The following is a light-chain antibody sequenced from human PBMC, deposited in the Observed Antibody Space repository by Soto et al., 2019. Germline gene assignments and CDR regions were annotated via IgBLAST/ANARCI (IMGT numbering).Light chain of an antibody. CDR2: GTS. CDR3: QQYNNWPPMST. J-gene: IGKJ2*01. V-gene: IGKV3-15*01. CDR1: QNVGRN. Sequence: EIVMTQSPDTLSVSPGERATLSCRASQNVGRNVAWYQQRPGQAPRLLIHGTSTRAADIPARFSGSVSGTEFTLTISSLQPEDFVIYYCQQYNNWPPMSTLGQGTKLEMK.